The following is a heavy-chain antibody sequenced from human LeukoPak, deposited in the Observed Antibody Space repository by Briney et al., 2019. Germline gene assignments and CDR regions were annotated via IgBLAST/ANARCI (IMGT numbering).Heavy chain of an antibody. CDR3: AKAGREAGTGHYYFDY. CDR2: ISWDGGST. Sequence: GGSLRLSCAASGFSFSVYWTHWVRQAPGKGLEWVSFISWDGGSTYYADSVKGRFTFSRDNIKRSLFLQMNSLRPEDTAFYYCAKAGREAGTGHYYFDYWGQGTLVTVSS. CDR1: GFSFSVYW. D-gene: IGHD6-19*01. V-gene: IGHV3-43D*03. J-gene: IGHJ4*02.